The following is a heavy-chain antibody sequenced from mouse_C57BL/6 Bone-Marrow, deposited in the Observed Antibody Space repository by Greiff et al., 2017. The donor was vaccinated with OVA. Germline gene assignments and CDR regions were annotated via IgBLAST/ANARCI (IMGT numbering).Heavy chain of an antibody. D-gene: IGHD1-1*01. CDR2: IYPGDGDT. J-gene: IGHJ1*03. CDR1: GYAFSSSW. V-gene: IGHV1-82*01. CDR3: AREGSSLGYFDV. Sequence: VQLQQSGPELVKPGASVKISCKASGYAFSSSWMNWVKQRPGKGLEWIGRIYPGDGDTKYNGKFKGKATLTADKSSSTAYMQLSSLTSEDSAVYFCAREGSSLGYFDVWGTGTTVTVSS.